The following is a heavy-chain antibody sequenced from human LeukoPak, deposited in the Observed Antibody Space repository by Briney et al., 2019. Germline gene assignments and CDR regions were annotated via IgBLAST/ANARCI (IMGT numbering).Heavy chain of an antibody. V-gene: IGHV3-53*01. D-gene: IGHD3-10*01. Sequence: PGGSLRLSCAASGFTVRSIYMTWVRQAPGKGLEWVSSFYSGGSSYYADSVKGRFIISRDSSTDTLYLQMNNLRPEDTAVYYCAREIFGSGSYPDFWGQGTLVTVSS. CDR3: AREIFGSGSYPDF. CDR2: FYSGGSS. CDR1: GFTVRSIY. J-gene: IGHJ4*02.